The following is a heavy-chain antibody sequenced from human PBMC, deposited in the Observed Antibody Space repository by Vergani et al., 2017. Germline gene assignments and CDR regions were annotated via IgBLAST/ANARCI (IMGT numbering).Heavy chain of an antibody. D-gene: IGHD3-22*01. J-gene: IGHJ4*02. CDR3: ARLSYDTTPYLQGGYDC. CDR1: GFTFSACP. Sequence: DVHLAESGGGFFQPGGSVRLSCAASGFTFSACPMTWVRQAPGKGLEWVSAISARYPSTYYADFVKGRFTISRDNSKNMLYLQMNSLRAEDTAVYYCARLSYDTTPYLQGGYDCWGQGTLVSVSS. CDR2: ISARYPST. V-gene: IGHV3-23*04.